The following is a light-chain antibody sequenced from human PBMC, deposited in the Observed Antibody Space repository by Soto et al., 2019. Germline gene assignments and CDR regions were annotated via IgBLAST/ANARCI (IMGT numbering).Light chain of an antibody. CDR1: SSDVGGYKY. Sequence: QSALTQPPSASGSLGKSVTISCIGTSSDVGGYKYVSWYQQHPGKAPKLMIYEVSKRPSGVPDRLSGSKSGNTASLTVSGLQAEDEADYYCSSYAGSNNWVFGGGTKLTVL. V-gene: IGLV2-8*01. CDR3: SSYAGSNNWV. CDR2: EVS. J-gene: IGLJ2*01.